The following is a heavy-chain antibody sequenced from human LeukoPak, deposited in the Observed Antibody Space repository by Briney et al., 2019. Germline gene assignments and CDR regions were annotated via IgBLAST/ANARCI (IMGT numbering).Heavy chain of an antibody. V-gene: IGHV3-7*03. J-gene: IGHJ4*02. D-gene: IGHD3-16*02. CDR2: IKQDGSEK. Sequence: GGSLRLSCAASGFTFSSYWMSWVRQAPGKGLEWVANIKQDGSEKYYVDSVKGRFTISRDNSKNTLYLQMNSLRAEDTAVYYCAKDAYVWGSYRFDYWGQGTLVTVSS. CDR1: GFTFSSYW. CDR3: AKDAYVWGSYRFDY.